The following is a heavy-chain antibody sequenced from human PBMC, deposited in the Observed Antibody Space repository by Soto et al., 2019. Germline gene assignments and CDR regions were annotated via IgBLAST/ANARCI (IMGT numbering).Heavy chain of an antibody. J-gene: IGHJ4*02. V-gene: IGHV4-34*01. CDR2: INHSGST. D-gene: IGHD1-1*01. CDR3: ARGRTRRRPPAPPGLDY. Sequence: QVQLQQWGAGLLKPSETLSLTCAVYGGSFSGYYWSWIRQPPGKGLEWIGEINHSGSTNYNPSLKSRVTISVDTSKNQFSLKLSSVTAADTAVYYCARGRTRRRPPAPPGLDYWGQGTLVTVSS. CDR1: GGSFSGYY.